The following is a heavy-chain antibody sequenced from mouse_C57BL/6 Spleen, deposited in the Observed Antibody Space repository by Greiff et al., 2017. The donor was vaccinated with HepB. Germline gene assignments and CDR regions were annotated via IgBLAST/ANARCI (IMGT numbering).Heavy chain of an antibody. V-gene: IGHV2-3*01. J-gene: IGHJ3*01. Sequence: VQGVESGPGLVAPSQSLSITCTVSGFSLTSYGVSWVRQPPGKGLEWLGVIWGDGSTNYHSALISRLSISKDNSKSQVFLKLNSLQTDDTATYYCAKSEDLYYGSFFAYWGQGTLVTVSA. CDR2: IWGDGST. CDR3: AKSEDLYYGSFFAY. D-gene: IGHD1-1*01. CDR1: GFSLTSYG.